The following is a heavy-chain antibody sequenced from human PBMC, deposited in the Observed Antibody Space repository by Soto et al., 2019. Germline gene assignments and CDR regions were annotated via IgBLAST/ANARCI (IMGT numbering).Heavy chain of an antibody. Sequence: QVQLVESGGGEVQPGRSLRLACEASGFTFSTYGMHWVRQAPGKGLEWVGVIRYDGSVTFYGDSVKGRVTISRDNSKSXAYLQMNSLRAEDTAVYYCARASSNFDSTNARLDYWGQVALVSVSS. CDR3: ARASSNFDSTNARLDY. J-gene: IGHJ4*02. D-gene: IGHD3-9*01. CDR1: GFTFSTYG. V-gene: IGHV3-33*01. CDR2: IRYDGSVT.